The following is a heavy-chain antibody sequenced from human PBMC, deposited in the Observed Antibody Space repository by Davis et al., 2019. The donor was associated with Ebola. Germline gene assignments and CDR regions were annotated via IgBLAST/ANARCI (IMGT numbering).Heavy chain of an antibody. D-gene: IGHD3-10*01. J-gene: IGHJ6*02. V-gene: IGHV4-59*12. CDR2: IHYSGST. Sequence: MPGGSLRLSCAVYGGSFSGYYWSWIRQPPGKGLEWIGHIHYSGSTYYNPSLKSRVTISVDTSKNQFSLKLSSVTAADTAVYYCARAQNLWFGELLYRAGGMDVWGQGTTVTVSS. CDR3: ARAQNLWFGELLYRAGGMDV. CDR1: GGSFSGYY.